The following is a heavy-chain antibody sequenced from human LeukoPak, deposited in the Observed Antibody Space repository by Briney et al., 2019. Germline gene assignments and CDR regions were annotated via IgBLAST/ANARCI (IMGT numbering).Heavy chain of an antibody. J-gene: IGHJ6*03. Sequence: PGGSLRLSCAASGFTFSSYWMHWVRQAPGKGLVWVSRINSDGSSTSYADSVKGRFTISRDNSKNTLYLQMNSLRAEDTAVYYCARGRITMVRGVIITPGYYMDVWGKGTTVTISS. D-gene: IGHD3-10*01. CDR2: INSDGSST. CDR3: ARGRITMVRGVIITPGYYMDV. V-gene: IGHV3-74*01. CDR1: GFTFSSYW.